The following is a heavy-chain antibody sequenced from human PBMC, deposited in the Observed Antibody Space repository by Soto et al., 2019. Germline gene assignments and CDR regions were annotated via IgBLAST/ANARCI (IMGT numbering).Heavy chain of an antibody. D-gene: IGHD5-12*01. J-gene: IGHJ6*01. CDR2: IKSKTDGGTT. Sequence: GGSLRLSCAASGFTFSNAWMNWVRQAPGKGQEWVGRIKSKTDGGTTDYAAPAKGRFTISRDDSKNTLYLQMNSLKTEDRAVYYFTTDLVATRDYYYYGMDVWGQGTTVAVYS. CDR1: GFTFSNAW. V-gene: IGHV3-15*07. CDR3: TTDLVATRDYYYYGMDV.